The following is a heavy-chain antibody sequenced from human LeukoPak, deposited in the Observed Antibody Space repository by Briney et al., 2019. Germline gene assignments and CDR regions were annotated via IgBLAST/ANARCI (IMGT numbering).Heavy chain of an antibody. CDR3: ARGMHADYDFWSGYPYYFDY. CDR2: ISSSSSYI. J-gene: IGHJ4*02. V-gene: IGHV3-21*01. D-gene: IGHD3-3*01. CDR1: GFTFSSYS. Sequence: KTGGSLRLXCAASGFTFSSYSMKWVRQAPGKGLEWVSPISSSSSYIYYADSVKGRFTISRDNAKNSLYLQMNSLRAEDTAVYYCARGMHADYDFWSGYPYYFDYWGQGTLVTVSS.